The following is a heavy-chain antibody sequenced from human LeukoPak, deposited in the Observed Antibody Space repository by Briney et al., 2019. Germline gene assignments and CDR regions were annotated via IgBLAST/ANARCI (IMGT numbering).Heavy chain of an antibody. Sequence: GGSLRLSCAASGFTFISYAMTWVRQAPGKGLEWVSSITAGGTNTYRSASATGRFTISRDNSENTLYLQMNNLRAEDTAIYYCAKDSVAAAGFYLDYWGQGTLVTVSS. CDR2: ITAGGTNT. J-gene: IGHJ4*02. V-gene: IGHV3-23*01. CDR1: GFTFISYA. CDR3: AKDSVAAAGFYLDY. D-gene: IGHD6-25*01.